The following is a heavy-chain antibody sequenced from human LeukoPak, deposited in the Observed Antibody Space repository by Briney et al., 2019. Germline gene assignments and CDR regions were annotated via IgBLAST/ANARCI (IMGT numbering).Heavy chain of an antibody. J-gene: IGHJ4*02. CDR1: GFPFSSSA. V-gene: IGHV3-30-3*01. CDR3: ASDQEYRSHSVGFDY. Sequence: GGSLRLSCTASGFPFSSSAIHWVRQAPGKGLEWMAFISYDGSNEYYADSVKGRFTISRDNSKNTLYLQMNSLRAEDTAVYYCASDQEYRSHSVGFDYWGQGTLVTVSS. D-gene: IGHD2-2*02. CDR2: ISYDGSNE.